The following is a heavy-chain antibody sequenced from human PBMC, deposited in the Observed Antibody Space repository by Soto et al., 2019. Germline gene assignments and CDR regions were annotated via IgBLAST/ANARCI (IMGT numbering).Heavy chain of an antibody. CDR2: INPNSGGT. V-gene: IGHV1-2*04. D-gene: IGHD3-10*01. CDR3: AGTLWFGETEAEYPHGMDV. Sequence: ASVKVSCKASGYTFTGYYMHWVRQAPGQGLEWMGWINPNSGGTNYAQKFQGWVTMTRDTSISTAYMELSRLRSDDTAEYNCAGTLWFGETEAEYPHGMDVRGQGNTVTVSS. CDR1: GYTFTGYY. J-gene: IGHJ6*01.